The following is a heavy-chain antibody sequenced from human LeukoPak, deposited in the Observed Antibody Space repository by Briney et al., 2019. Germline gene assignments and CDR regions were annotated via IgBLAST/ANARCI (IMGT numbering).Heavy chain of an antibody. D-gene: IGHD2-21*02. CDR3: ARDSDDLNWFDP. Sequence: GGSLRLSCAASGFTFSSYSMNWVRQAPGKGLEWVSSISSSSSYIYYADSVKGRFTISRDNAKNSLYLQMNSLRAEDTAVYYCARDSDDLNWFDPWGQGTLVTVSS. J-gene: IGHJ5*02. CDR2: ISSSSSYI. CDR1: GFTFSSYS. V-gene: IGHV3-21*01.